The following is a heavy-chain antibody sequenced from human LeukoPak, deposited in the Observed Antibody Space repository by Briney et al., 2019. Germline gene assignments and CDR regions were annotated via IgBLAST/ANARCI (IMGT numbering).Heavy chain of an antibody. CDR2: IRYDGSDK. Sequence: GGSLRLSCAASGFTFNNYGMHWVRQAPGKGLEWVVFIRYDGSDKFYADSVKGRFTISRDNSKSTLYLQVNSLRAEDTAVYYCAKSGGGSYYKELVYWGQGTLVTVSS. J-gene: IGHJ4*02. D-gene: IGHD1-26*01. V-gene: IGHV3-30*02. CDR1: GFTFNNYG. CDR3: AKSGGGSYYKELVY.